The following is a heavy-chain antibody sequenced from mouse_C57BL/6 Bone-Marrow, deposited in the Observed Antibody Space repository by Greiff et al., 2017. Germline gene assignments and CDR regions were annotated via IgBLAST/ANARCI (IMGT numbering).Heavy chain of an antibody. Sequence: QVQLQQSGPELVKPGASVKISCKASGYAFSSSWMNWVKQRPGKGLEWIGRIYPGDGDTNYNGKFKGKATLTADKSSSTAYMQLSSLTSEDSAVDFCARHYGSSDPYAMDYWGQGTSVTGSS. CDR3: ARHYGSSDPYAMDY. J-gene: IGHJ4*01. CDR2: IYPGDGDT. V-gene: IGHV1-82*01. CDR1: GYAFSSSW. D-gene: IGHD1-1*01.